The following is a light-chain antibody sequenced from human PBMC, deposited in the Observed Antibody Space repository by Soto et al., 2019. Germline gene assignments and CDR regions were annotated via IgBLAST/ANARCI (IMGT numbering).Light chain of an antibody. Sequence: QSALTQPASVSGSPGQSITISCTGTSSDVGGYNSLSWYQQHPGIAPKLMIYDVSNRPSGVSNRFSGSKSGNTASLTISGLQAEDESDYYCSSYTSRGTLAFGGGTKLTVL. J-gene: IGLJ2*01. CDR1: SSDVGGYNS. CDR2: DVS. V-gene: IGLV2-14*01. CDR3: SSYTSRGTLA.